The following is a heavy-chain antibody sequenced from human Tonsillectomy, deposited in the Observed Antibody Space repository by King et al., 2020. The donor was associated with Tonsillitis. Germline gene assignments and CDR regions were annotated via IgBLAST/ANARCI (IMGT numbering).Heavy chain of an antibody. CDR3: ASSGYPDY. CDR2: TYYSGST. D-gene: IGHD5-12*01. Sequence: VQLQESGPGLVKPSETLSLTCTVSGGSISSYYWSWIRQPPGKGLEWIGYTYYSGSTNYNPSLKSRVTISVDTSKNQFSLKLSSVTAADTAVYYCASSGYPDYWGQGTLVTVSS. V-gene: IGHV4-59*01. J-gene: IGHJ4*02. CDR1: GGSISSYY.